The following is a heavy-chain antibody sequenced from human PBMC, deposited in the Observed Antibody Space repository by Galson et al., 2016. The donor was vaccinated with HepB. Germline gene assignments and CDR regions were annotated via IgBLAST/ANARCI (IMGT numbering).Heavy chain of an antibody. CDR3: ARHRTDGDYFDY. Sequence: SETLFLTCTVSGGSISSRSYYWGWIRQPPGKGLEWIGSIYYSGSTYYNPSLKSRVTLSVDTSKNQFSLKLSSVTAADTAVYLCARHRTDGDYFDYWGQGTLVTVSS. CDR1: GGSISSRSYY. J-gene: IGHJ4*02. D-gene: IGHD4-17*01. CDR2: IYYSGST. V-gene: IGHV4-39*01.